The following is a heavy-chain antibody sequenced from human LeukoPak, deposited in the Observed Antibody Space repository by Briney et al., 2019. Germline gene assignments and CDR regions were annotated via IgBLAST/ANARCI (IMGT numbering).Heavy chain of an antibody. V-gene: IGHV4-59*08. D-gene: IGHD2-15*01. CDR1: GGSISSYY. CDR2: IYYSGTT. CDR3: ARHGYCSGGSCYWDY. Sequence: SETLSLTCTVSGGSISSYYWSWIRQPPGKGLEWIGYIYYSGTTRYNTSLKSRVTISLDTSKNQFSLKLSSVTAADTAVYYCARHGYCSGGSCYWDYWGQGTLVTVSS. J-gene: IGHJ4*02.